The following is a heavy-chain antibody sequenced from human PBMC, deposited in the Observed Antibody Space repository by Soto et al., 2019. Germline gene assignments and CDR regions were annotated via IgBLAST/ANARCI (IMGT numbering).Heavy chain of an antibody. V-gene: IGHV5-51*01. CDR1: GYKFGSAW. CDR2: IKPGTSDI. CDR3: ARQLSHICDS. D-gene: IGHD3-3*02. Sequence: TXESLKISCKGVGYKFGSAWIGWVRQMPGKGLEWMGIIKPGTSDIRYSPSCRGHVTISADEAVSTAYLQWSSLKASDTAMYYCARQLSHICDSWGQGTQVTVSS. J-gene: IGHJ4*02.